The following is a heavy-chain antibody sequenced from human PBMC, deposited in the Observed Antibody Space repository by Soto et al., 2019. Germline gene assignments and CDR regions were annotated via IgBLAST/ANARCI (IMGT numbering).Heavy chain of an antibody. D-gene: IGHD4-17*01. CDR3: AREPTLYGDHRYFDL. J-gene: IGHJ2*01. CDR1: GGSISSGDYY. CDR2: IYYSGST. Sequence: QVQLQESGPGLVKPSQTLSLTCTVSGGSISSGDYYWSWIRQPPGKGLEWIGYIYYSGSTYYNPSLKSRVTISVDTSKKQFSLKLSSVTAADTAVYYCAREPTLYGDHRYFDLWGRCTLVTVSS. V-gene: IGHV4-30-4*01.